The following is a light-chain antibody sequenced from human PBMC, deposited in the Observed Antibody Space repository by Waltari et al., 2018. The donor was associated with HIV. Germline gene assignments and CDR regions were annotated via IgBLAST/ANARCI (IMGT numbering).Light chain of an antibody. V-gene: IGLV1-47*01. CDR1: SSNIGSHY. J-gene: IGLJ2*01. CDR3: AAWDDSLSGVV. Sequence: QSVLTQPPSASGTPGQRVTISCSGSSSNIGSHYVYWYQQLPGTSPNILIYRNNQRPSGVPDRFSGSKSGTSASLAISGLRSEDEADYYCAAWDDSLSGVVFGGGTKLTVL. CDR2: RNN.